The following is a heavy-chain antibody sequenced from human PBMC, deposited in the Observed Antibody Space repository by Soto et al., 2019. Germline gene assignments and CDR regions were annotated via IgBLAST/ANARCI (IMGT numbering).Heavy chain of an antibody. V-gene: IGHV3-30*04. Sequence: HPGGSLRLSCAASGFTFSGYPMHWVRQPPGKGLEWVAFISNDGRNQKYSESVKGRFTISRDNSKNTLYLQMSSLRTEDTAVYYCAIQGYYCWDNSYVDYFDAWGQGTLVTVLL. CDR3: AIQGYYCWDNSYVDYFDA. D-gene: IGHD3-10*01. J-gene: IGHJ4*02. CDR2: ISNDGRNQ. CDR1: GFTFSGYP.